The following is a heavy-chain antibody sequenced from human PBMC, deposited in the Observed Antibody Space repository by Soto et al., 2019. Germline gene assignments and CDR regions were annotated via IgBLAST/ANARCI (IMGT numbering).Heavy chain of an antibody. CDR2: INPSGGST. CDR3: ARDQRAMIVAVTQTLDAFDI. J-gene: IGHJ3*02. Sequence: ASVKVSCKASGYTFTSYYMHWVRQAPGQGLEWMGIINPSGGSTSYAQKFQGRVTMTRDTSTSTVYMELSSLRSEDTAVYYCARDQRAMIVAVTQTLDAFDIWGQGTMVTVSS. D-gene: IGHD3-22*01. CDR1: GYTFTSYY. V-gene: IGHV1-46*01.